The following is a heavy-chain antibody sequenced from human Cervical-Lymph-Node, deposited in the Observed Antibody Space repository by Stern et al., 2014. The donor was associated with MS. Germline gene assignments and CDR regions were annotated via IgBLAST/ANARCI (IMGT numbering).Heavy chain of an antibody. CDR2: ISAYNGNT. CDR1: GYTFTSYG. J-gene: IGHJ6*02. Sequence: VQLVQSGAEVKKPGASVKVSCKASGYTFTSYGISWVRQAPGQGLEWMGWISAYNGNTNYAQKLQGRVTMTTDTSTSTAYMELRSLRSDDTAVYYCASQYYDFWSGYYTGSYYGMDVWGQGTTVTVSS. D-gene: IGHD3-3*01. CDR3: ASQYYDFWSGYYTGSYYGMDV. V-gene: IGHV1-18*01.